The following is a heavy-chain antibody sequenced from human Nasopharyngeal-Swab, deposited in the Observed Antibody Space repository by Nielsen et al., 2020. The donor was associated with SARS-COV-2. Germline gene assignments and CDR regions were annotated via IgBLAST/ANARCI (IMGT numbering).Heavy chain of an antibody. Sequence: GESLKISCAASGFTFNNYNFNWVRQPPGKGLEWVSSISSSSSYIYYADSVKGRFTISSDNAKNSRYLQMNSLRAEDTAVYYCARDGLDYDFWSAYFMDVWGQGTTVTVSS. D-gene: IGHD3-3*01. V-gene: IGHV3-21*01. J-gene: IGHJ6*02. CDR1: GFTFNNYN. CDR2: ISSSSSYI. CDR3: ARDGLDYDFWSAYFMDV.